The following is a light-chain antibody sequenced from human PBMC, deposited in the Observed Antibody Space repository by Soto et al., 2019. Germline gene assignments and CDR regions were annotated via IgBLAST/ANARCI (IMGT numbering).Light chain of an antibody. CDR1: QRVSSSY. V-gene: IGKV3-20*01. J-gene: IGKJ3*01. Sequence: EIVLTQSPGTLSLSPGERATLSCRASQRVSSSYLAWYQQKPGQAPRLLVYAASSRATGIPDRFSGSGSGTDVTLTISRLEPEDFAVYYCQQYGSSLFTFGPGTKVDIK. CDR2: AAS. CDR3: QQYGSSLFT.